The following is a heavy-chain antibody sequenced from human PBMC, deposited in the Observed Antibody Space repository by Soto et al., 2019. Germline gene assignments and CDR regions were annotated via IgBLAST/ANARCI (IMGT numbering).Heavy chain of an antibody. D-gene: IGHD2-2*01. CDR1: GYSFTSYW. Sequence: GESLKISCKGSGYSFTSYWIGWVRQMPGKGLEWMGIIYPGDSDTRYSPSFQGQVTISADKSISTAYLQWSSLKASDTAMYYCARLGGYCSSTSCYDNWFDPWGQGTLVTVSS. J-gene: IGHJ5*02. V-gene: IGHV5-51*01. CDR2: IYPGDSDT. CDR3: ARLGGYCSSTSCYDNWFDP.